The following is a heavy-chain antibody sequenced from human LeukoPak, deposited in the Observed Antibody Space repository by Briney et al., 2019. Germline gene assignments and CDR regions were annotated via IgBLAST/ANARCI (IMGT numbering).Heavy chain of an antibody. CDR2: IYYSGST. Sequence: PSETLSLTCTVSGGSISSSSYYWGWIRQPPGKGLEWIGSIYYSGSTYYNPSLKSRVTISVDTSKNQFSLKLSSVTAADTAVYYCARLYGGRHDAFDIWGQGTVVTVSS. CDR1: GGSISSSSYY. J-gene: IGHJ3*02. D-gene: IGHD2/OR15-2a*01. V-gene: IGHV4-39*01. CDR3: ARLYGGRHDAFDI.